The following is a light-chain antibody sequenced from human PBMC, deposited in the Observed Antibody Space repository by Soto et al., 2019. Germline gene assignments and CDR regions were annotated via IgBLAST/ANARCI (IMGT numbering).Light chain of an antibody. Sequence: QSGLTQPASVSGSPGQSITISCTGTSSDVGSYNLVSWYQQHPGKAPKLMIYEGSKRPSGVSNRFSGYKSGNTASLTISGLQAEDEADYYCCSYAGSSTSGVFGTGTKVTVL. J-gene: IGLJ1*01. CDR2: EGS. CDR1: SSDVGSYNL. CDR3: CSYAGSSTSGV. V-gene: IGLV2-23*01.